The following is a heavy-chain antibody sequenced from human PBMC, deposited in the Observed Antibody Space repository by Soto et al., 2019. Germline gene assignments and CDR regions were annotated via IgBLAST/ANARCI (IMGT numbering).Heavy chain of an antibody. CDR1: GYTFSNYG. CDR3: ARVVPGAEAWFGP. CDR2: ISLYSDGT. V-gene: IGHV1-18*01. Sequence: GASVKVSCKTSGYTFSNYGITWVRQAPGQPLEWLGWISLYSDGTNYAQKFQGRVSMKTETCTTTAYMELRSLRSDDTAVYYCARVVPGAEAWFGPSGQGTMVTVSS. J-gene: IGHJ5*01.